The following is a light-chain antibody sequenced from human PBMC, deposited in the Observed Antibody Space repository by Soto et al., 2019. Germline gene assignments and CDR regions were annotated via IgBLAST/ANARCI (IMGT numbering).Light chain of an antibody. J-gene: IGKJ4*01. CDR3: QQSYSSLVT. CDR1: QSISNH. V-gene: IGKV1-39*01. Sequence: DIQMTQSPSSLSASVEDIVIITFRASQSISNHLNWFQHKSGRAPKLLIYTSSSVNSGVSSRFRGSGSGTDFTLTINDVQPEDSATYYCQQSYSSLVTFGAGTKVDIK. CDR2: TSS.